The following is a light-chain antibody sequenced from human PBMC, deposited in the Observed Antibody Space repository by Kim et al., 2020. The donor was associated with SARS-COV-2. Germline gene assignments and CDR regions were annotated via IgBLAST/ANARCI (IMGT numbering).Light chain of an antibody. J-gene: IGKJ5*01. CDR3: QQSYSTPIT. V-gene: IGKV1-39*01. Sequence: ASVGDRFTITCRASKSTSSYLNWYQQIPGKAPKPQIDDAASLPSGAPSSFSGSPSETDVTLTISSQQPEDLATYYCQQSYSTPITCGQGTRLGIK. CDR2: DAA. CDR1: KSTSSY.